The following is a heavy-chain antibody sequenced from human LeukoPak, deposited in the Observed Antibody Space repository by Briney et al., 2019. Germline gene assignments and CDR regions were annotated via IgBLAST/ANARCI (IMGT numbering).Heavy chain of an antibody. Sequence: PSETLSLTCTVSGGSISSYYRSWIRQPPGKGLEWIGYIYYSGSTNYNPSLKSRVTISVDTSKNQFSLKLSSVTAADTAVYYCARGSGYSYGYDVFDIWGQGTMVTVSS. V-gene: IGHV4-59*01. D-gene: IGHD5-18*01. CDR3: ARGSGYSYGYDVFDI. CDR2: IYYSGST. CDR1: GGSISSYY. J-gene: IGHJ3*02.